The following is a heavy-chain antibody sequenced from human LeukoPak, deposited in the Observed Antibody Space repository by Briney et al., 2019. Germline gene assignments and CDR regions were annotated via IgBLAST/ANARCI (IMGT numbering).Heavy chain of an antibody. CDR3: TTDFSHFDLSSEYYSY. D-gene: IGHD3-3*01. J-gene: IGHJ4*02. Sequence: GRTLRLSCVLSVVSFTSAWMVGVRQAPGKGLEWGGRIKVNIDDRTTDLAAPVKGRFTISRDDSRSTVYLQMDSLKTEDTAVYYCTTDFSHFDLSSEYYSYWGLGTLVTVSS. V-gene: IGHV3-15*01. CDR2: IKVNIDDRTT. CDR1: VVSFTSAW.